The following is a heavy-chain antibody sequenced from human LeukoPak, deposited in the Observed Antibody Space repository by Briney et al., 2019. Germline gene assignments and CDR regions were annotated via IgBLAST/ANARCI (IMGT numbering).Heavy chain of an antibody. CDR2: INTDGTVT. CDR1: GFTFSKYW. V-gene: IGHV3-74*01. CDR3: ATKQWLAPPPDS. J-gene: IGHJ4*02. Sequence: GGSLRPSCAASGFTFSKYWMLWVRQAPGKGLESVSRINTDGTVTTYADSVKGRFTVSRDNADNTMFPQMNSVRDEDTAVYYCATKQWLAPPPDSWGQGTPVTVSS. D-gene: IGHD6-19*01.